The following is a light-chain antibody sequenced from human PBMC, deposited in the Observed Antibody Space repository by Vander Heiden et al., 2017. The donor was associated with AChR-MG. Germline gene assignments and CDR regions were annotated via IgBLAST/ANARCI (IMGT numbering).Light chain of an antibody. Sequence: QSALPQPASVSGSPGQSLTISCAGTSSDIGGYNYVAWYQHHPDRAPKLIMCDDTKRPSGISNRFSGSKSGNTASLTISGLQAEDEADYYCLSYTSSSTYVFGTGTKLTVL. CDR1: SSDIGGYNY. CDR3: LSYTSSSTYV. V-gene: IGLV2-14*03. J-gene: IGLJ1*01. CDR2: DDT.